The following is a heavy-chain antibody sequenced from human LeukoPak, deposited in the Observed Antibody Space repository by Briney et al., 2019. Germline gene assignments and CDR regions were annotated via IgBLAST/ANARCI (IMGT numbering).Heavy chain of an antibody. CDR3: ARNAGAINS. V-gene: IGHV3-21*01. Sequence: PGGSLRLSCAASGFTMRNHWMSWVRQAPGKGLEWVSSVSSSSNSIYYADSVKGRFTLSRDNAKNSLSLQMNSLRAEDTAVYYCARNAGAINSWGQGTLVTVSS. D-gene: IGHD1-26*01. CDR1: GFTMRNHW. CDR2: VSSSSNSI. J-gene: IGHJ4*02.